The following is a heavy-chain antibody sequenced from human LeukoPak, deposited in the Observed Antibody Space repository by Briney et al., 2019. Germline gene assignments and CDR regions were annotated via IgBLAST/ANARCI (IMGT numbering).Heavy chain of an antibody. CDR2: ISGSGGST. CDR3: ARDIAAAGLFFDY. CDR1: GFTFSSYA. D-gene: IGHD6-13*01. Sequence: GGSLRLSCAASGFTFSSYAMGWVRQAPGKGLEWVSAISGSGGSTYYADSVKGRFTISRDNSKNTLYLQMNSLRAEDTAVYYCARDIAAAGLFFDYWGQGALVTVSS. V-gene: IGHV3-23*01. J-gene: IGHJ4*02.